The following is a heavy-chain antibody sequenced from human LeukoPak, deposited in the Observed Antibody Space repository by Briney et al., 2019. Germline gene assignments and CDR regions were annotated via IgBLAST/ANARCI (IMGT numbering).Heavy chain of an antibody. CDR1: GYTFTNYG. CDR3: ARGIAAAGTAFDI. Sequence: ASVKVSCKASGYTFTNYGISWVRQAPGQGLEWMGWITNYAQKFQGRVTMTTDTSTSTAYMELRSLRSDDTAVYYCARGIAAAGTAFDIWGQGTMVTVSS. D-gene: IGHD6-13*01. CDR2: IT. V-gene: IGHV1-18*01. J-gene: IGHJ3*02.